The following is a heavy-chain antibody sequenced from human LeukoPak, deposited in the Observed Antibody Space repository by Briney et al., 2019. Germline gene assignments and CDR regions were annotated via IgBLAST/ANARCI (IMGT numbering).Heavy chain of an antibody. J-gene: IGHJ6*02. CDR3: ARSGYSYGSFLYYGMDV. CDR1: GYTFTGYY. V-gene: IGHV1-2*04. D-gene: IGHD5-18*01. CDR2: INPNSGGT. Sequence: ASVKVSCKASGYTFTGYYMHWVRQAPGQGLEWMGWINPNSGGTNYAQKFQGWVTMTRDTSISTAYMELSRLRSDDTAVYYCARSGYSYGSFLYYGMDVWGQGTTVTVSS.